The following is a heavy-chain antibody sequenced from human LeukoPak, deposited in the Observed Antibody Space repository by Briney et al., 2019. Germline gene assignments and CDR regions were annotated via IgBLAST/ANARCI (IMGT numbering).Heavy chain of an antibody. CDR3: AKLDLTSAFDY. J-gene: IGHJ4*02. V-gene: IGHV3-23*01. D-gene: IGHD1-14*01. Sequence: GSLRLSCAASGFTFNSHAMSWVRQAPGKGLQWVSAMSGSGGGTYYADSVKGRFTISRDNSKNTLYLQINSLRADDTAVYYCAKLDLTSAFDYWGQGTLVTVSS. CDR2: MSGSGGGT. CDR1: GFTFNSHA.